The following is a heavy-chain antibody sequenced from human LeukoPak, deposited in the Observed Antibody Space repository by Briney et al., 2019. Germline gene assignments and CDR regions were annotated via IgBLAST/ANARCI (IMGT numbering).Heavy chain of an antibody. CDR1: GYTFTGYY. CDR2: INPNSGGT. D-gene: IGHD3-22*01. J-gene: IGHJ3*02. Sequence: ASVKVSCKASGYTFTGYYIHWVRQAPGQGLEWMGWINPNSGGTNYAQKLQGRVTMTRDTSISTAYMELSRLRSDDTAVYYCARGENFYDSSAYYQGDACDIWGQGTMVTVSS. CDR3: ARGENFYDSSAYYQGDACDI. V-gene: IGHV1-2*02.